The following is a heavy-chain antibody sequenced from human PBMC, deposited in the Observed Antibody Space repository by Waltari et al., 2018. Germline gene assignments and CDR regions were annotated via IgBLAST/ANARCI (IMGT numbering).Heavy chain of an antibody. J-gene: IGHJ3*02. V-gene: IGHV3-13*01. CDR2: IGTAGDT. Sequence: EVQLVESGGGLVQPGGSLRLSCAASGFTFSSYDMHWVRQATGKGLEWVSAIGTAGDTYYPGSVKGRFTISRENAKNSLYLQMNSLRAEDTAVYYCARDPGYYDSSAGAFDIWGQGTMVTVSS. CDR3: ARDPGYYDSSAGAFDI. D-gene: IGHD3-22*01. CDR1: GFTFSSYD.